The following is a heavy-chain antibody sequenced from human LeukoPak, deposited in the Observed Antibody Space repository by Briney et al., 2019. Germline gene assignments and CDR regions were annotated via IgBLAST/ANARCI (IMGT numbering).Heavy chain of an antibody. Sequence: TGGSLRLSCAASGFTFSSYGMHWVRQAPGKGLEWVAVIWYDGSNKYYADSVKGRFTISRDNSKNTLYLQMNSLRAEDTAVYYCAKEKDFWSGYLFDYWGQGTLVTVSS. CDR3: AKEKDFWSGYLFDY. V-gene: IGHV3-33*06. D-gene: IGHD3-3*01. J-gene: IGHJ4*02. CDR1: GFTFSSYG. CDR2: IWYDGSNK.